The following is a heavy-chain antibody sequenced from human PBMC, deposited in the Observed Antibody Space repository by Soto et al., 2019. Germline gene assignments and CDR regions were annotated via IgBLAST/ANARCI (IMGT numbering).Heavy chain of an antibody. CDR1: GGSISSYY. J-gene: IGHJ3*02. D-gene: IGHD2-2*01. CDR3: ARVGVVPAAILAFDI. Sequence: SETLSLTCTVSGGSISSYYWSWIRQPPGKGLEWIGYIYYSGSTNYNPSLKSRVTISVDTSKNQFSLKLSSVTAADTAVYYCARVGVVPAAILAFDIWGQGTMVTVSS. V-gene: IGHV4-59*01. CDR2: IYYSGST.